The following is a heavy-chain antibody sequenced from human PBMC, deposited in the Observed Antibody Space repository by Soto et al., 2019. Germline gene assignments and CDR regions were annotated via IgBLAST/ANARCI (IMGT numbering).Heavy chain of an antibody. D-gene: IGHD3-22*01. CDR2: TYHSGGT. J-gene: IGHJ4*02. CDR1: GDSISSGGYS. Sequence: QLQLQESGSGLVKPSQTLSLTCVVSGDSISSGGYSWNWIRQPPGKGLEWIGHTYHSGGTLYNPSLDSRVTISVDKSKNQFSLRLTSVTAADTAVYYCARDSLSGYYFDYWGQGILVTVSS. V-gene: IGHV4-30-2*01. CDR3: ARDSLSGYYFDY.